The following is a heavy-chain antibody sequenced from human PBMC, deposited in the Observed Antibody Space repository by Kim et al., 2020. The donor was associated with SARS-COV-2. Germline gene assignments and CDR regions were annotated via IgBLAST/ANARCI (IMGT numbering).Heavy chain of an antibody. Sequence: SETLSLTCTVSGGSISRYYWSWIRQPPGKGLEWIGYIYYSGSTNYNPSLTSRVTISVDTSKNQFSLKLSSVTAADTAVYYCARGLGLLWFGESENGAFDICGQGTMFTVSS. CDR2: IYYSGST. CDR1: GGSISRYY. CDR3: ARGLGLLWFGESENGAFDI. D-gene: IGHD3-10*01. V-gene: IGHV4-59*01. J-gene: IGHJ3*02.